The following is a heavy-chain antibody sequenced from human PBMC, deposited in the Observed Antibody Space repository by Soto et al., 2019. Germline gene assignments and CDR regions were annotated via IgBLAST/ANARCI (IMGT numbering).Heavy chain of an antibody. Sequence: GASVKVSFKTSGYTFANFDFSWVRQDPGQGLEWMGWVSNRNGVTNYAENFRDRVTISTDTSTNTVYMELRSLRSDDTAVYFCARERLNTGWYGFDYWGQGTQVTVSS. D-gene: IGHD6-19*01. J-gene: IGHJ4*02. V-gene: IGHV1-18*04. CDR2: VSNRNGVT. CDR1: GYTFANFD. CDR3: ARERLNTGWYGFDY.